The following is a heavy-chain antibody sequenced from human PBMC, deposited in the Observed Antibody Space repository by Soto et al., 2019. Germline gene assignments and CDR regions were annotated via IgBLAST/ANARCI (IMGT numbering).Heavy chain of an antibody. D-gene: IGHD2-21*02. CDR1: GGSFSGYY. CDR2: INHSGST. CDR3: ARGHRLRRVTRFDY. Sequence: QVQLQQWGAGLLKPSETLSLTCAVYGGSFSGYYWSWIRQPPGKGLEWIGEINHSGSTNYNPSLKSRVTISVDTSKNQFSLKLSSVTAADTAVYYCARGHRLRRVTRFDYWGQGTLVTVSS. J-gene: IGHJ4*02. V-gene: IGHV4-34*01.